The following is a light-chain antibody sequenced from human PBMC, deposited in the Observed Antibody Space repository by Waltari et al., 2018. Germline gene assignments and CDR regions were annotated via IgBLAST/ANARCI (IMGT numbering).Light chain of an antibody. V-gene: IGKV3-11*02. CDR1: QSVSRS. Sequence: EIVLTQSPATLSLSPGERVTLSCRASQSVSRSLGWFLQKPGQAPKLLIYEASNRAPGLQGRFSGSGFGRDFTLTISSLEPEDFGVYYCQQRSVWPVTFGGGTKLEI. CDR3: QQRSVWPVT. CDR2: EAS. J-gene: IGKJ4*01.